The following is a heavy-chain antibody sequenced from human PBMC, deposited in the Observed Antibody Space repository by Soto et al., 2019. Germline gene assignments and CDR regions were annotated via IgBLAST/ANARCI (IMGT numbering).Heavy chain of an antibody. CDR2: ISWNSGSI. D-gene: IGHD5-12*01. Sequence: PGGSLRLSCAASGFTFDDYAMHWVRQAPGKGLEWVSGISWNSGSIGYADSVKGRFTISRDNAKNSLYLQMNSLRAEDTALYYCAKDGGYDFDPYFDYWGQGTLVTVSS. J-gene: IGHJ4*02. V-gene: IGHV3-9*01. CDR1: GFTFDDYA. CDR3: AKDGGYDFDPYFDY.